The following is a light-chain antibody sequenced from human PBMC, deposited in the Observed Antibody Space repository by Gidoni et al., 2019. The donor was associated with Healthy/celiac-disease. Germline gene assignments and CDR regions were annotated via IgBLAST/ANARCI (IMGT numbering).Light chain of an antibody. V-gene: IGKV1-39*01. CDR1: QSISSY. CDR2: AAS. J-gene: IGKJ2*01. CDR3: QQSYSTPPYT. Sequence: DIQMTQSPSSLSASVGDRVTITCRASQSISSYLNWYQQKPGKAPKLLIYAASSLQSGVPSRFSGSGSGTDFSLPISSLQPEDFATYYCQQSYSTPPYTFGQXTKLEIK.